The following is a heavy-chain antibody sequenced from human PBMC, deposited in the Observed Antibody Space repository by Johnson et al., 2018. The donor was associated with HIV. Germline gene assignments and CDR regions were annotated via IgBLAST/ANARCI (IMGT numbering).Heavy chain of an antibody. CDR3: AKDRYYDSSGPDAFGI. V-gene: IGHV3-66*01. CDR2: IYGGGST. J-gene: IGHJ3*02. D-gene: IGHD3-22*01. CDR1: GFTVSSNY. Sequence: VQLVESGGGVVQPGRSLRLSCAASGFTVSSNYMSWVRQAPGKGLEWVSIIYGGGSTYYADSVKGRFTISRDNSKNTLYLQMNSLRAEDTAVYYCAKDRYYDSSGPDAFGIWGQGTMVTVSS.